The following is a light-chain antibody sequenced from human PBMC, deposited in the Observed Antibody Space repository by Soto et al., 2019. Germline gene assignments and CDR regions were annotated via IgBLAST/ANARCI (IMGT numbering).Light chain of an antibody. CDR2: EVS. CDR3: SSYTSSSTPWV. Sequence: QSALTQPASVSGSHGQSITISCTGTSSDVGGYNYVSWYQQHPGKAPKFMIYEVSNRPSGVSNRFSGSKSGNTASLTISGLQAEDEADYCCSSYTSSSTPWVFGGGTKLTVL. V-gene: IGLV2-14*01. CDR1: SSDVGGYNY. J-gene: IGLJ3*02.